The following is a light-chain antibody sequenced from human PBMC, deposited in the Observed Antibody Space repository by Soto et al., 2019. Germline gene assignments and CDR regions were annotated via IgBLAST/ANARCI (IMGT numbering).Light chain of an antibody. V-gene: IGLV2-14*01. CDR3: SSYTSSSTLV. J-gene: IGLJ1*01. Sequence: QSVLTQRASVSGSPGQSITISCTGPSSDVGGYNYVSWYQQHPGKAPKLMIYEVSNRPSGVSNRFSGSKSGNTASLTISGLQAEDEADYYCSSYTSSSTLVFGTGTKVTVL. CDR1: SSDVGGYNY. CDR2: EVS.